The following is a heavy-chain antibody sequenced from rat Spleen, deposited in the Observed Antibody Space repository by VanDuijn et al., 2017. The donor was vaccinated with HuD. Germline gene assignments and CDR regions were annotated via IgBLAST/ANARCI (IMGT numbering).Heavy chain of an antibody. V-gene: IGHV2-1*01. CDR3: TSPFRWFAY. CDR1: GFSLTSNS. CDR2: IWSGGST. Sequence: QVQLKESGPGLVQPSQTLSLTCTVSGFSLTSNSVSWVRQPPGKGLEWMGTIWSGGSTDYNSALNSRLSISRDTSKSQVFLKMNSRQTEDTAIYFCTSPFRWFAYWGQGTLVTVSS. J-gene: IGHJ3*01.